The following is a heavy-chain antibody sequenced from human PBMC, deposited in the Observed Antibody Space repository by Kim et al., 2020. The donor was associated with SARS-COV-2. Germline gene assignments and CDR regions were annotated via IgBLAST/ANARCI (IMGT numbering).Heavy chain of an antibody. Sequence: GGSLRLSCAASGFTFNNFGMHWVRQAPGKGLEWVAVISYEGSKKHYADSVNGRFTISRDSFKNTMSLQMSGLTAEDTAVYYCAKANGFLWFGKFHDDDFDLWGQGTMVTVSS. J-gene: IGHJ3*01. CDR3: AKANGFLWFGKFHDDDFDL. V-gene: IGHV3-30*18. D-gene: IGHD3-10*01. CDR2: ISYEGSKK. CDR1: GFTFNNFG.